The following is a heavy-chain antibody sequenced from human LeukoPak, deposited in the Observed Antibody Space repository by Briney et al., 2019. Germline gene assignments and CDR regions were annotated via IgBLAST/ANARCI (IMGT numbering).Heavy chain of an antibody. V-gene: IGHV1-69*05. CDR3: ASIEYSSSGGRYYYYMDV. Sequence: ASVKVSCKASGGTFSSYAISWVRQAPGQGLEWMGRIIPIFGTANYAQEFQGRVTITTDESTSTAYMELSSLRSEGTAVYYCASIEYSSSGGRYYYYMDVWGKGTTVTVSS. J-gene: IGHJ6*03. CDR2: IIPIFGTA. CDR1: GGTFSSYA. D-gene: IGHD6-6*01.